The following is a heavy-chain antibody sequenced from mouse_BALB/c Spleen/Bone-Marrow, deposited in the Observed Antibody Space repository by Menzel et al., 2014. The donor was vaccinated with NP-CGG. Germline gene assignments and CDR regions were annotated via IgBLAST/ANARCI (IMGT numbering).Heavy chain of an antibody. Sequence: QVQLQQSGAELVRPGASVKLSCKASGYTFTSYWINWAKQRPGQGLEWIGNIYPSDSYTNYNQKFKDKATLTVDKSSSTAYMQLSSPTSEDSAVYYCTRGYYSSSYDYWGQGTTLTVSS. V-gene: IGHV1-69*02. J-gene: IGHJ2*01. D-gene: IGHD1-1*01. CDR2: IYPSDSYT. CDR3: TRGYYSSSYDY. CDR1: GYTFTSYW.